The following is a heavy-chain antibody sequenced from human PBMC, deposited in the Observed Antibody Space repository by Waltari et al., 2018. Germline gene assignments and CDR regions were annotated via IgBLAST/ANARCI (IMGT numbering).Heavy chain of an antibody. Sequence: EVQLVESGGGLVQPGGSLRLSCAASGFTFSSYSMNWVRQAPGKGLEWVSYISSSSSTIYYADSVKGRFTISRDNAKNSLYLQMNSLRAEDTAVYYCARDFGSSPENWYFDYWGQGTLVTVSS. CDR1: GFTFSSYS. J-gene: IGHJ4*02. CDR3: ARDFGSSPENWYFDY. D-gene: IGHD6-13*01. CDR2: ISSSSSTI. V-gene: IGHV3-48*04.